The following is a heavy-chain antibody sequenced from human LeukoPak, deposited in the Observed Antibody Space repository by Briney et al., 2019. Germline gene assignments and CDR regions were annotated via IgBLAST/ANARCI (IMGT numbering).Heavy chain of an antibody. CDR1: GFAFSTYS. V-gene: IGHV3-21*01. Sequence: GGSLRLSCAASGFAFSTYSMNWVRQAPGKGLEWVSSISSGSGYIYYADSVKGRFTISRDNAKNSLYLQMNSLRAEDTAVYYCARMGGSYRSFFDYWGQGTLVTVSS. CDR3: ARMGGSYRSFFDY. CDR2: ISSGSGYI. J-gene: IGHJ4*02. D-gene: IGHD1-26*01.